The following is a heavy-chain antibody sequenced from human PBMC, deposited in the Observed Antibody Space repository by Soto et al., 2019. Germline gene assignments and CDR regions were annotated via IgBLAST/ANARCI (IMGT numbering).Heavy chain of an antibody. D-gene: IGHD5-12*01. Sequence: SETLSLTCAVYGGSFSGYYWSWIRQPPGKGLEWIGSIYHSGSTYYNPSLKSRVTISVDTSKNQFSLKLSSVTAADTAVYYCARSVISGWLRYFDYWGQGTLVTVSS. V-gene: IGHV4-34*01. J-gene: IGHJ4*02. CDR2: IYHSGST. CDR1: GGSFSGYY. CDR3: ARSVISGWLRYFDY.